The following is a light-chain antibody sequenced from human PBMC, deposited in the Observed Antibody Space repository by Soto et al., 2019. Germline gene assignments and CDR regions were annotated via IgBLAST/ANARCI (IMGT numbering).Light chain of an antibody. CDR1: RSISSW. CDR3: LQHNSYPWT. CDR2: KAS. J-gene: IGKJ1*01. V-gene: IGKV1-5*03. Sequence: DIQMTQSPSSVSASVGDRFTITCRASRSISSWLAWYQQKPGIAPKLLIYKASTLQSGVPSRFSGSGYGTEFTLTISRLQPEDSATYYCLQHNSYPWTFGQGTKVDI.